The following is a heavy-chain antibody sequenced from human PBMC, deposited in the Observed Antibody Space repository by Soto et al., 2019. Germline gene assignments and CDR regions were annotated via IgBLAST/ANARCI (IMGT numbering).Heavy chain of an antibody. CDR2: IKQGVIET. J-gene: IGHJ4*02. CDR1: GLSLCKIL. CDR3: ASLDTARVETAGY. V-gene: IGHV3-7*01. Sequence: GGAPRPSCVGSGLSLCKILTRWVRQAPGEGVEWGAIIKQGVIETYYVDSVKGRFTISKDHAKNSLYLQMNSLRFEDTALYYCASLDTARVETAGYWGQGTLVTVSS. D-gene: IGHD5-18*01.